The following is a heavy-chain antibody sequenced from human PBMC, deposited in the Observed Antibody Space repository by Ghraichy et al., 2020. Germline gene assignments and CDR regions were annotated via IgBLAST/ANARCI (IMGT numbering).Heavy chain of an antibody. D-gene: IGHD6-13*01. CDR2: IHGGGST. J-gene: IGHJ3*02. CDR1: GGSFSGYY. CDR3: TRGKGIAI. V-gene: IGHV4-34*01. Sequence: SETLSLTCAAYGGSFSGYYWSWIRQPPGKGLEWIGEIHGGGSTNYNPSLKSRVTISVDTSKNQFSLSLTSVTAADTAVYYCTRGKGIAIWGQGTTVTVAS.